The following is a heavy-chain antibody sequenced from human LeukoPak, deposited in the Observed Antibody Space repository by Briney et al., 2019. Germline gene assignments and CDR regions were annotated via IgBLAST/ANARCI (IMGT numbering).Heavy chain of an antibody. CDR1: GFTVSNNY. J-gene: IGHJ4*02. V-gene: IGHV3-53*01. D-gene: IGHD4-17*01. CDR2: IYSSGST. Sequence: GGSLRLSCAASGFTVSNNYMSWVRQAPGKGLEWVSLIYSSGSTDYADSVKGRFTISRDNSKNTLYLQMNSLRAEDTAVYYCARSLGTVTTALLGYWGQGTLVTVSS. CDR3: ARSLGTVTTALLGY.